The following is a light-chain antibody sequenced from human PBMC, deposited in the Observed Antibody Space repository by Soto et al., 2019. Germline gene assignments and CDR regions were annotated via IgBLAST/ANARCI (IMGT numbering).Light chain of an antibody. Sequence: EIVLTQSPATLSSSPGERATLSCRASQSVSSSYLAWYQQKPGQAPRLLIYGASSRATGIPDRFSGSGSGTDFTLTISRLEPEDFAVYYCQQYGISPGTFGQGTKVDIK. CDR1: QSVSSSY. CDR2: GAS. CDR3: QQYGISPGT. J-gene: IGKJ1*01. V-gene: IGKV3-20*01.